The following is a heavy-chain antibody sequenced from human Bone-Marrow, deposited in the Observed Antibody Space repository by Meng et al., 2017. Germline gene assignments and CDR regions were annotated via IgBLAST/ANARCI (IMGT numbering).Heavy chain of an antibody. CDR3: ARDSDLFDY. CDR2: INTNTGNP. Sequence: VQAGSELRKPGASVKVSCQAFGYTLTSYAMNWVRQAPGQGLEWMGWINTNTGNPTYAQGFTGRFVFSLDTSVSTAYLQISSLKAEDTAVYYCARDSDLFDYWGQGTLVTVSS. CDR1: GYTLTSYA. J-gene: IGHJ4*02. V-gene: IGHV7-4-1*02.